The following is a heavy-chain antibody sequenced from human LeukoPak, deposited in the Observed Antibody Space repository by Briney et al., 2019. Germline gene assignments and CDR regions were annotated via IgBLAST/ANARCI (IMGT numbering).Heavy chain of an antibody. CDR1: GFTFSNYG. Sequence: GGSLRLSCAASGFTFSNYGMSWVRQAPGKGLEWISGISGTGGSTYYADSVKGRFTISRDNSKNTLYLQMNSLRAEDTAVYYCAKAHTTMAYYYFYMDVWGKGTTVTVSS. J-gene: IGHJ6*03. CDR2: ISGTGGST. D-gene: IGHD5-18*01. CDR3: AKAHTTMAYYYFYMDV. V-gene: IGHV3-23*01.